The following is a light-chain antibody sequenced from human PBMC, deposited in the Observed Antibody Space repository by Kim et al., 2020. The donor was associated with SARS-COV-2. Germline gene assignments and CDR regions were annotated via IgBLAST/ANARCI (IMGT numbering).Light chain of an antibody. CDR2: AAS. CDR1: QAIGTS. CDR3: QQLKSFPRT. V-gene: IGKV1-9*01. J-gene: IGKJ4*01. Sequence: DIQLTQSPSFLSASLGERVTITCRASQAIGTSLAWYLQKPGKAPRPLIFAASSLQGGVPSRFSGSGSGTDFTLTISSLQPEDFATYYCQQLKSFPRTFGGGTKVDIK.